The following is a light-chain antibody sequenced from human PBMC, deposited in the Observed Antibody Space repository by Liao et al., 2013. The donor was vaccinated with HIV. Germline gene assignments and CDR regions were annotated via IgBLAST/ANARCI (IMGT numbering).Light chain of an antibody. CDR2: QDY. V-gene: IGLV3-1*01. CDR3: QAWDSNTAV. CDR1: KLGDKY. Sequence: SYELTQPPSVSVSPGQTASITCSGDKLGDKYVCWYQQKPGQSPVLVIYQDYKRPSGIPDRFSASNSGNPATLTISGTQPMDEAAYYCQAWDSNTAVFGGGTKLTVL. J-gene: IGLJ3*02.